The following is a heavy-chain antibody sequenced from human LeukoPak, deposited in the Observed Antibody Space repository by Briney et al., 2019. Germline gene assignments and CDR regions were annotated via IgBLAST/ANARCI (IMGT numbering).Heavy chain of an antibody. Sequence: PGGSLRLSCAASGFTFSTYWMSWVGQAPGKGLEWVASIKQDGSDKYYVDSVKGRFTISRDNAKNSLYLQMNSLRDEGTAVYYSARDSDDRSWNGLFAYWGKGTLVTVSS. CDR2: IKQDGSDK. V-gene: IGHV3-7*01. CDR1: GFTFSTYW. D-gene: IGHD6-13*01. J-gene: IGHJ4*02. CDR3: ARDSDDRSWNGLFAY.